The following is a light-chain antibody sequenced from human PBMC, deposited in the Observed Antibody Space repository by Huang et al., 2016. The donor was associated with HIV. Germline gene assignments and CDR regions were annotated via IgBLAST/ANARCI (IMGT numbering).Light chain of an antibody. CDR2: GAS. CDR3: QQYNDWPPLT. CDR1: QGVRSN. V-gene: IGKV3D-15*01. Sequence: EIVMTQSPASLSASLGERATLSCRASQGVRSNLAWSQQKRGQAPRLLIFGASTRATGTPARFSGSGSGTEFTLTITSLQSADSAVYYCQQYNDWPPLTFGGGTKVEI. J-gene: IGKJ4*01.